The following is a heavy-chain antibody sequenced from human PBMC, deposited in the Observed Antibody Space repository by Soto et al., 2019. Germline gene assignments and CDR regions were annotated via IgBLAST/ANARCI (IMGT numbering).Heavy chain of an antibody. D-gene: IGHD2-15*01. CDR3: AISRGGGSHLLCDP. Sequence: PGESLQISCKGSENTFSSYWIAWVRQLPGKGLECMGIIYPDDSDTRYSPSFQGQVTISVDKSITTAYLQWSSLKASDTAMYYCAISRGGGSHLLCDPWGQRTQVTVSS. J-gene: IGHJ5*02. V-gene: IGHV5-51*01. CDR2: IYPDDSDT. CDR1: ENTFSSYW.